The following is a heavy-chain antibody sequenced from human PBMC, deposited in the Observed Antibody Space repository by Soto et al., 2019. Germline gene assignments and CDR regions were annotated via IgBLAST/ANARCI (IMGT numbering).Heavy chain of an antibody. V-gene: IGHV1-3*04. CDR2: INTGNGTT. D-gene: IGHD2-21*01. J-gene: IGHJ4*02. Sequence: QVQFLQSGAELKKPGASVKVSCKTSGYIFSDYTIHWVRQAPGRGLEWVAWINTGNGTTRYSPRLQGRVTLRTDTSASTVNMHLTGLRIEDTAVYYCASNAYDYWGQGTMVAVS. CDR3: ASNAYDY. CDR1: GYIFSDYT.